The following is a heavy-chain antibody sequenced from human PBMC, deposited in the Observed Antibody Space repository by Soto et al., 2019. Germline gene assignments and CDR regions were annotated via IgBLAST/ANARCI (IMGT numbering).Heavy chain of an antibody. CDR2: ISPRSGSA. V-gene: IGHV1-2*02. CDR1: GYTFNNYY. CDR3: ATGAYLGPACGMEY. D-gene: IGHD2-2*01. Sequence: QMQLVQSGAEVKKPGASVKVSCKASGYTFNNYYIPWVRQAPGQGLEWMGWISPRSGSANFAQRFQGRVSMTRDTSITTAYMELSRLKSDDTAVYYCATGAYLGPACGMEYWGQGTTVTVSS. J-gene: IGHJ6*02.